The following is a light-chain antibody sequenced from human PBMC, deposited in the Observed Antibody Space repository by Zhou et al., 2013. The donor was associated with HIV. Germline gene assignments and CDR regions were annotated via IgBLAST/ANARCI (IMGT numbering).Light chain of an antibody. CDR2: GAV. CDR3: QYYNNWPPGLT. J-gene: IGKJ4*01. V-gene: IGKV3-15*01. Sequence: EVVMTQSPATLSVSPGGTVTLSCRASQPGGGNLAWYQQKPGQAPRLLIYGAVTRATGIPARFSGGRSGTEFTLTVSRLQSEDFAVYYCQYYNNWPPGLTFGGGTRVEIK. CDR1: QPGGGN.